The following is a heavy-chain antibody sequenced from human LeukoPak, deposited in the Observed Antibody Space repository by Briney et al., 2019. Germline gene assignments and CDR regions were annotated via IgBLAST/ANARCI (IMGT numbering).Heavy chain of an antibody. CDR1: GFTFSSYS. V-gene: IGHV3-48*01. J-gene: IGHJ3*02. Sequence: GGSLRLSCAASGFTFSSYSMNWVRQAPGKGLEWVSYISSSSSTIYYADSVKGRFTISRDNAKNSLYLQMNSLRAEDTAVYYCASGSYYEGYAFDIWGQGTMVTVSS. D-gene: IGHD1-26*01. CDR3: ASGSYYEGYAFDI. CDR2: ISSSSSTI.